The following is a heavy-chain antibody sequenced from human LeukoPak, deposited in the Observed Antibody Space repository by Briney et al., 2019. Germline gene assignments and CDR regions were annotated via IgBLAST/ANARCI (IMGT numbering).Heavy chain of an antibody. D-gene: IGHD3-10*01. CDR3: AKDRGLLWSGPSGCSDP. V-gene: IGHV3-23*01. Sequence: GGSLRLSCAASGFTFSSYAMSWVRQAPGKGLGWVSAISGSGGSTYYADSVKGRFTISRDNSKNTLYLQMNSLRAEDTAVYYWAKDRGLLWSGPSGCSDPGGQGPLVTVSS. CDR1: GFTFSSYA. CDR2: ISGSGGST. J-gene: IGHJ5*02.